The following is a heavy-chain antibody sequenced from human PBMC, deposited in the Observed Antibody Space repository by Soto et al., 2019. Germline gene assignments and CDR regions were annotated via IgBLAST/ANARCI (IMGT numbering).Heavy chain of an antibody. CDR3: ARDLYLEALAAAGTFGGGGAFDI. V-gene: IGHV1-18*01. J-gene: IGHJ3*02. CDR2: ISAYNGNT. Sequence: GASVKVSCKASGYTFTSYGISWVRQAPGQGLEWMGWISAYNGNTNYAQKLQGRVTMTTDTSTSTAYMELRSLRSDDTAVYYCARDLYLEALAAAGTFGGGGAFDIWGQGTMVTVSS. D-gene: IGHD6-13*01. CDR1: GYTFTSYG.